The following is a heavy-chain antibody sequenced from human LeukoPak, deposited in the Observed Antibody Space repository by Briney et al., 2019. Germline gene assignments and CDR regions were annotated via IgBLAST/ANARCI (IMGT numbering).Heavy chain of an antibody. J-gene: IGHJ4*02. CDR2: IHYTGST. CDR3: ARHPPLMATSIDY. V-gene: IGHV4-61*01. Sequence: SSETLSLTCTVSGGSVSSGSYSWGWIRQPPGKGLEWIGYIHYTGSTNFNPSLKSRVSISIDTSKNQLSLNLSSVTAADTAVFYCARHPPLMATSIDYWGQGTLVTVSS. CDR1: GGSVSSGSYS. D-gene: IGHD5-24*01.